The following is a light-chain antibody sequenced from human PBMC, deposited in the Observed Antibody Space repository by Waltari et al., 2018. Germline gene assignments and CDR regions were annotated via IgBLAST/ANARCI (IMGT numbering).Light chain of an antibody. CDR2: DTT. CDR1: QDISNH. CDR3: QHYHNLPLT. Sequence: DIQMTQSPSSLSASVGARVTITCQASQDISNHLNWYQRKPGKAPELLIYDTTTLQTGVPSRFSGSGSRTDFTLTISSLQPEDIGTYYCQHYHNLPLTFGGGTKVEI. J-gene: IGKJ4*01. V-gene: IGKV1-33*01.